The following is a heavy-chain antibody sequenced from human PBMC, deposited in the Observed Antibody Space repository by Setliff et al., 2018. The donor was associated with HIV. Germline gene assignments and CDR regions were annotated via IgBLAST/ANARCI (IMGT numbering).Heavy chain of an antibody. CDR2: ISSSGHTI. V-gene: IGHV3-11*04. Sequence: PGGSLRLSCAASGFTFSDYSITWIRQAPGKGLEWVSYISSSGHTIYYADSVKGRFTISRDNAKNSLYLQMNSLRAEDTAVYYCARDPYYYDSSGYYYPSRYGMDVWGQGTTVTVSS. D-gene: IGHD3-22*01. CDR1: GFTFSDYS. J-gene: IGHJ6*02. CDR3: ARDPYYYDSSGYYYPSRYGMDV.